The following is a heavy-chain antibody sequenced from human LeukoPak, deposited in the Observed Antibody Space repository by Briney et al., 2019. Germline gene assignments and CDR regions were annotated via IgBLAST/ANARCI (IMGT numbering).Heavy chain of an antibody. CDR2: IYSGGST. CDR3: AREGRHYDILTGYYNVAFFDY. V-gene: IGHV3-53*01. CDR1: GFTVSSNY. Sequence: GSLRLSRAASGFTVSSNYMSWVRQAPGKGLEWVSVIYSGGSTYYADSVKGRFTISRDNSKNTLYLQMNSLRAEDTAVYYCAREGRHYDILTGYYNVAFFDYWGQGTLVTVSS. J-gene: IGHJ4*02. D-gene: IGHD3-9*01.